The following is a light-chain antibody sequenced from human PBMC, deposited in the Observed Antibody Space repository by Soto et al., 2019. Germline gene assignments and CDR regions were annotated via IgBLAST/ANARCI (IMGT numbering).Light chain of an antibody. J-gene: IGKJ5*01. Sequence: ENVLTQSPGTLSLSPGERATLSCRASQTVSSYLTWYQQRPGQAPRLLIYGASKRVTGIPDWFSGSGSGTDFTLTISRLEPEDFALYYCQQYGTSPITFGQGTRLEIK. CDR1: QTVSSY. CDR2: GAS. CDR3: QQYGTSPIT. V-gene: IGKV3-20*01.